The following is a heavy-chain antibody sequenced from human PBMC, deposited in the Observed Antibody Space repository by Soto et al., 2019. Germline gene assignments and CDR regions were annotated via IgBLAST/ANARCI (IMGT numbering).Heavy chain of an antibody. CDR1: GFTFSSYE. V-gene: IGHV3-48*03. Sequence: GGSLRLSCAASGFTFSSYEMNWVRQAPGKGLEWVSYISSSGSTIYYADSVKGRFTISRDNAKNSLYLQMNSLRAEDTAVYYCARDLPRSGAFDIWGQGTMVTVSS. CDR3: ARDLPRSGAFDI. J-gene: IGHJ3*02. CDR2: ISSSGSTI.